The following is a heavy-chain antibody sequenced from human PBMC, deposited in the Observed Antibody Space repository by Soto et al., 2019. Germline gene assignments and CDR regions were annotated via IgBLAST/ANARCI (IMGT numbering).Heavy chain of an antibody. J-gene: IGHJ3*02. CDR2: IRSKANSYAT. CDR1: GFTFSGSA. D-gene: IGHD4-17*01. CDR3: TSLTTVVTAFDI. V-gene: IGHV3-73*01. Sequence: GGSLRLSCAASGFTFSGSAMHWVRQASGKGLVWVGRIRSKANSYATAYAASVKGRFTISRDDSKNTAYLQMNSLKTVDTAVYYCTSLTTVVTAFDIWGQGTMVTVSS.